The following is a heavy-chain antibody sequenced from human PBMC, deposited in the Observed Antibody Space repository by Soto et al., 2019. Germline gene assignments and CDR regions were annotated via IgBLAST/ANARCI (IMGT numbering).Heavy chain of an antibody. J-gene: IGHJ4*02. CDR2: ISYEGSHT. V-gene: IGHV3-30*03. Sequence: QVQLVESGGGVVQPGRSLRLSCAASGFIFSSYGMHWVRQAPGKGLEWVTVISYEGSHTYYADSVKGRFTITRDNSKNTLYLKMNSLRPEDAAVDYCAVEVHCGGGSCSWSEGFDYWGQGTLLTVSS. CDR3: AVEVHCGGGSCSWSEGFDY. CDR1: GFIFSSYG. D-gene: IGHD2-15*01.